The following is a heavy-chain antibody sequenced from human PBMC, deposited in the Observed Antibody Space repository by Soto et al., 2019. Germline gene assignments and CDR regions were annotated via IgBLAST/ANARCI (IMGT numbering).Heavy chain of an antibody. CDR1: GDSITSNSYF. CDR3: AXHFSVDYFDY. J-gene: IGHJ4*02. V-gene: IGHV4-39*01. Sequence: SETLSLTCTVSGDSITSNSYFWAWIRQPPGRGLEWIGSIYYSGTTYYNPSLKSRVTISVDRSKNQFSLKLSSVTAADTAVYYCAXHFSVDYFDYWGQGALVTVSS. CDR2: IYYSGTT.